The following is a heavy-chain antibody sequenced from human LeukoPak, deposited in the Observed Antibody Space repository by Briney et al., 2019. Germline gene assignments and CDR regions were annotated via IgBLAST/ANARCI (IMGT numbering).Heavy chain of an antibody. CDR2: IYYSGST. CDR1: GGSISSYY. V-gene: IGHV4-59*08. Sequence: SETLFLTCTVSGGSISSYYWSWIRQPPGKGLEWIGYIYYSGSTNYNPSLKSRVTISVDTSKNQFSLKLSSVTAADTAVYYCARALLTYGSGSYYKSYIERFDYWGQGTLVTVSS. CDR3: ARALLTYGSGSYYKSYIERFDY. D-gene: IGHD3-10*01. J-gene: IGHJ4*02.